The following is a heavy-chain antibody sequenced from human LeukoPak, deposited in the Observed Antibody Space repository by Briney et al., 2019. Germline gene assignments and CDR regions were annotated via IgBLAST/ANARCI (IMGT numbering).Heavy chain of an antibody. CDR2: IYYSGST. Sequence: SETLSLTCTVSGGSISSSSYYWGWIRQPPGKGLEWIGSIYYSGSTYYNPSLKSRVTISVDTSKNQFSLKLSSVTAADTAVYYCARQDYSTPGGNAFDIWGQGTMVTVSS. V-gene: IGHV4-39*01. D-gene: IGHD6-13*01. J-gene: IGHJ3*02. CDR3: ARQDYSTPGGNAFDI. CDR1: GGSISSSSYY.